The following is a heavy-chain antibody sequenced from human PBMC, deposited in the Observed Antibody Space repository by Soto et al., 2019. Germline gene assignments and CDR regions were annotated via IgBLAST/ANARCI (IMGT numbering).Heavy chain of an antibody. Sequence: QVQLVESGGGVVQPGRSLRLSCAASGFTFSSYGMHWVRQAPGKGLEWVAVISYDGSNKYYADSVKGRFTISRDNSKNTLYLQMNSLRAEDTAVYSCAKGPLLWFGDAFDIWGQGTMVTVSS. V-gene: IGHV3-30*18. D-gene: IGHD3-10*01. CDR3: AKGPLLWFGDAFDI. CDR2: ISYDGSNK. CDR1: GFTFSSYG. J-gene: IGHJ3*02.